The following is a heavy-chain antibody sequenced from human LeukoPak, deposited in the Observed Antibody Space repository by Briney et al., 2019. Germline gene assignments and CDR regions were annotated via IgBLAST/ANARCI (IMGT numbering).Heavy chain of an antibody. V-gene: IGHV3-7*01. D-gene: IGHD4-17*01. J-gene: IGHJ4*02. CDR3: AKDPATVTANFDY. Sequence: GGSLRLSCADSGFTFSGYWMNWVRQAPGKGLEWVANINQNGGEKYYVDSVKGRFAISRDNGKNSLYLQMNSLRAEDTAVYYCAKDPATVTANFDYWGQGTLVTVSS. CDR2: INQNGGEK. CDR1: GFTFSGYW.